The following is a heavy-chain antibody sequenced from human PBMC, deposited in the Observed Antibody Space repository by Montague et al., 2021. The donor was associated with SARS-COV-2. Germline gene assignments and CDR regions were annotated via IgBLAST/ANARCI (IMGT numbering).Heavy chain of an antibody. Sequence: CAISGDSVSTNSGTWNWVRLSPSRGLEWLWRTYYRSEWYSDYSVSVTSRISINPDTSKNQFSLQLNSVTPEDTAVYYCARADGGSCGDGNCYQYFFNYWGQETRVTDSS. CDR1: GDSVSTNSGT. J-gene: IGHJ4*02. V-gene: IGHV6-1*01. D-gene: IGHD2-15*01. CDR3: ARADGGSCGDGNCYQYFFNY. CDR2: TYYRSEWYS.